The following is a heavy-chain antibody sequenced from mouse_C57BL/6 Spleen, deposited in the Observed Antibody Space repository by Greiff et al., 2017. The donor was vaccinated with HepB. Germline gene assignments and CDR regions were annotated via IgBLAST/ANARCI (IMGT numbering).Heavy chain of an antibody. CDR3: ANPGAFYAMDY. D-gene: IGHD4-1*01. CDR1: GYTFTSYW. CDR2: IHPNSGST. V-gene: IGHV1-64*01. J-gene: IGHJ4*01. Sequence: QVQLQQSGAELVKPGASVKSSCKASGYTFTSYWMHWVKQRPGQGLEWIGMIHPNSGSTNYNEKFKSKATLTVDKSSSTAYMQLSSLTSEDSAVYYCANPGAFYAMDYWGQGTSVTVSS.